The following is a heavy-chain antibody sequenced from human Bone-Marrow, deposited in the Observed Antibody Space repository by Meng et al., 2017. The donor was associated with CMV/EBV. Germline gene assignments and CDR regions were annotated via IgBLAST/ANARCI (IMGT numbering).Heavy chain of an antibody. V-gene: IGHV1-69*01. Sequence: QVQLVQSGAEVKKPGSSVKVSCKASGGTFSSYAISWVRQAPGQGLECMGGIIPIFGTANYAQKFQGRVTITADESTSTAYMELSSLRSEDTAVYYCARDPGSRYSSSHLFDYWGQGTLVTVSS. J-gene: IGHJ4*02. CDR2: IIPIFGTA. CDR1: GGTFSSYA. CDR3: ARDPGSRYSSSHLFDY. D-gene: IGHD6-6*01.